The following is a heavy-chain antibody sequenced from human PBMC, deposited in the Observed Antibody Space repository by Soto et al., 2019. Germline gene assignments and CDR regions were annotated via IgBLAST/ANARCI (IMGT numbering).Heavy chain of an antibody. CDR2: IYYRGNT. CDR1: GGSIGTYY. J-gene: IGHJ5*02. Sequence: PSETLSLTCTVSGGSIGTYYWSWIRQPPGKGLEWIGYIYYRGNTDYNPSLKSRVTISLDTPKNQFSLKLSSVTAADTAVYYCARGMTAAATGWFDPWGQGTLFTVSS. V-gene: IGHV4-59*08. CDR3: ARGMTAAATGWFDP. D-gene: IGHD2-15*01.